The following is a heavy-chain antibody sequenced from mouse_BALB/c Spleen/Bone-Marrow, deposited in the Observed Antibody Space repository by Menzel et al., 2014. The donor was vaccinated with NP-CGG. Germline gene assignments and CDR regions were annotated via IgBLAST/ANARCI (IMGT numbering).Heavy chain of an antibody. CDR2: IRNKVNGYTT. Sequence: EVQLQEFGGGLVQPGGSLRLSCATSGFTFTDYYMSWVRQPPGKALEWLGFIRNKVNGYTTEYSASVKGRFTISRDNSQSILYLQMNTLRAEDSATYYCARDVGNYVRFAYWGQGTLVAVSA. D-gene: IGHD2-1*01. J-gene: IGHJ3*01. CDR1: GFTFTDYY. CDR3: ARDVGNYVRFAY. V-gene: IGHV7-3*02.